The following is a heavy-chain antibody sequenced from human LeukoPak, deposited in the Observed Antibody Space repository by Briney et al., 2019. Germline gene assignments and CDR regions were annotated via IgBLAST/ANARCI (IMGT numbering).Heavy chain of an antibody. J-gene: IGHJ5*02. V-gene: IGHV1-3*03. CDR3: ARSTGYYHYNWFDP. CDR2: INAGNGNT. Sequence: ASVNVPCQASGYTFTSYAMHWVRQAPGQRLDGMGWINAGNGNTQYSQVFQGRVTINRDTSASTAYMELSSLRSEDMAVYYCARSTGYYHYNWFDPWGQGNLVTVSS. D-gene: IGHD3-3*01. CDR1: GYTFTSYA.